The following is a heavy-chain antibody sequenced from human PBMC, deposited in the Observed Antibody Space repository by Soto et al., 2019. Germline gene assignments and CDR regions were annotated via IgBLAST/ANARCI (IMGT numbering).Heavy chain of an antibody. J-gene: IGHJ4*02. V-gene: IGHV1-46*01. CDR3: ARPREEYYYDSSGYYGLDY. Sequence: ASVKVSCKASGYTFTSYYMHWVRQAPGQGLEWMGIINPSGGSTSYAQKFQGRVTMTRDTSTSTVYMELSSLRSEGTAVYYCARPREEYYYDSSGYYGLDYWGQGTLVTVSS. D-gene: IGHD3-22*01. CDR2: INPSGGST. CDR1: GYTFTSYY.